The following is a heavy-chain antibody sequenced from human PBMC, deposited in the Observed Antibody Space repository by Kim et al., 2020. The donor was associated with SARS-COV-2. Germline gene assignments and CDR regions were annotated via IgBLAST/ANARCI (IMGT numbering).Heavy chain of an antibody. CDR2: IKGDGSEK. CDR1: GFTFNTHW. Sequence: GGSLRLSCVASGFTFNTHWMQWVRQAPGQGLEWVASIKGDGSEKTYLDSVKGRFTISRDNAVTSLYLQMDSLRVDDTAVYYCVGTGMYSYWGQGTLVTVS. J-gene: IGHJ1*01. D-gene: IGHD2-21*02. V-gene: IGHV3-7*03. CDR3: VGTGMYSY.